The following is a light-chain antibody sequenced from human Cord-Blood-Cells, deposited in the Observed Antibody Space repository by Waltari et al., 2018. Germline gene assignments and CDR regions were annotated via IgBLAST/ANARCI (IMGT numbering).Light chain of an antibody. Sequence: QSALTQPASVSGSPGQSITISCPGTSSDVGGYNFVSWYQQHPGKAPKLMIYEGSKRPSGVSNRFSGSKSGNTASLTISGLQAEDEADYYCSSYAGSSSYVFGTGTKVTVL. CDR1: SSDVGGYNF. V-gene: IGLV2-23*01. CDR3: SSYAGSSSYV. J-gene: IGLJ1*01. CDR2: EGS.